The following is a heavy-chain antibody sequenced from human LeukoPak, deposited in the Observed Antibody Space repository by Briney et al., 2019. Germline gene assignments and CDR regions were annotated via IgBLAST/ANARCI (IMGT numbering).Heavy chain of an antibody. J-gene: IGHJ4*02. CDR3: AKYAPPTTVVTRFFDS. D-gene: IGHD4-23*01. CDR2: IGSDGGGI. V-gene: IGHV3-23*01. Sequence: GGSLRLSCAASGFIFTNYAMTWVRQAPGKGLEWVSVIGSDGGGIQYADSVKGRFTISRDNSKNTLYLQMNSLRVEDTAVYYCAKYAPPTTVVTRFFDSWGLGTLVTVSS. CDR1: GFIFTNYA.